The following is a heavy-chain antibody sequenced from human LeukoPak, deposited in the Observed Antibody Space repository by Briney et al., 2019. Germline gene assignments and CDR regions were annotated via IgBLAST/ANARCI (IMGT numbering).Heavy chain of an antibody. J-gene: IGHJ4*02. CDR1: GFTFSSYA. D-gene: IGHD3-22*01. CDR2: IKQDGSEK. V-gene: IGHV3-7*01. Sequence: GGSLRLSCEASGFTFSSYAIRWVRQAPGKGLEWVANIKQDGSEKYYVDSVKGRFTISRDNAKNSLYLQMNSLRAEDTAVYYCARETYYYDSSGYYYPPPHDYWGQGTLVTVSS. CDR3: ARETYYYDSSGYYYPPPHDY.